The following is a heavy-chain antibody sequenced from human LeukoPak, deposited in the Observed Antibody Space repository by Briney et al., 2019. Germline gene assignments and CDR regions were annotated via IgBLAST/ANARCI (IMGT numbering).Heavy chain of an antibody. J-gene: IGHJ6*02. CDR1: GYTFTSYY. V-gene: IGHV1-46*01. CDR3: ARAQGIAVADPLELGYGMDV. Sequence: ASVKVSCKASGYTFTSYYMHWVRQAPGQGLEWMGIINPSGGSTSYAQKFQGRVTMTRDTSTSTVYMELSSLRSEDTAVYYCARAQGIAVADPLELGYGMDVWGQGTTVTVSS. CDR2: INPSGGST. D-gene: IGHD6-19*01.